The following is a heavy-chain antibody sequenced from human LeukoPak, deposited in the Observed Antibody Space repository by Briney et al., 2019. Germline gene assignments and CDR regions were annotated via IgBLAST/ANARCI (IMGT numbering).Heavy chain of an antibody. Sequence: PSETLSLTXTVSGGSISSSSYYWGWIRQPPGKGLEWIGSIYYSGSTYYNPSLKSRVTISVDTSKNQFSLKLSSVTAADTAVYYCARQILYTAIDYWGQGTLVTVSS. CDR3: ARQILYTAIDY. CDR2: IYYSGST. V-gene: IGHV4-39*01. D-gene: IGHD5-18*01. CDR1: GGSISSSSYY. J-gene: IGHJ4*02.